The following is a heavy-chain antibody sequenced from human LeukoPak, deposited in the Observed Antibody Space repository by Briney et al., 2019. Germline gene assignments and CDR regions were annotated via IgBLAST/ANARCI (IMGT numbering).Heavy chain of an antibody. J-gene: IGHJ4*02. Sequence: PSETLSLTCTVSGGSISSYYWSWIRQPPGKGLEWIGNIYYSGSTIYNPSLKSRVTISVDTSKNHFSLNLTSVTAADTAVYYCARGDYYGSGSYSDYWGQGTLVTVSS. CDR3: ARGDYYGSGSYSDY. V-gene: IGHV4-59*01. CDR2: IYYSGST. D-gene: IGHD3-10*01. CDR1: GGSISSYY.